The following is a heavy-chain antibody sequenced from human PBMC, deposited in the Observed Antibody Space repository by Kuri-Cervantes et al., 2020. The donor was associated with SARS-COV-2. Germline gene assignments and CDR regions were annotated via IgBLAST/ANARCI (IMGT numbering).Heavy chain of an antibody. CDR3: AKEGIAVAYNWFDP. CDR2: ISGSGGNT. D-gene: IGHD6-19*01. Sequence: GGSLRLSCAASGFTFSSYSMNWVRQAPGKGLEWVSSISGSGGNTYYADSVKGRFTISRDNSKNTLYLQMHSLGAEDTAVYYCAKEGIAVAYNWFDPWGQGTLVTVSS. V-gene: IGHV3-23*01. CDR1: GFTFSSYS. J-gene: IGHJ5*02.